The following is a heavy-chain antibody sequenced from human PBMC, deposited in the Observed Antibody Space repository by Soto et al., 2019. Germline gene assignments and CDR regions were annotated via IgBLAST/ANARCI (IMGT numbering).Heavy chain of an antibody. V-gene: IGHV4-30-4*01. CDR3: ARDPRRDGYNRFDY. Sequence: SETLSLTCSVSGGSISSGDYYWSWIRQPPGKGLEWIGYIYYSGSTYYNPSLKSRFTISRDNSKNTLYLQMNNLRAEDTALYYCARDPRRDGYNRFDYWGQGTPVTVSS. CDR1: GGSISSGDYY. CDR2: IYYSGST. D-gene: IGHD5-12*01. J-gene: IGHJ4*02.